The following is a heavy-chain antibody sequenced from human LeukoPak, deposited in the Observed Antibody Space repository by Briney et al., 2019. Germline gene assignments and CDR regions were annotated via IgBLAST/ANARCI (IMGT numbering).Heavy chain of an antibody. CDR1: GFTVSSNY. Sequence: GGSLRLSCAASGFTVSSNYMSWVRQAPGKGLEWVSVIYSGGSTYYADSVKGRFTISRDNSKNTLYLQMNSLRAEDTAVYYCARDLTGTTYYYGMDVWGQGTTVTVSS. CDR2: IYSGGST. CDR3: ARDLTGTTYYYGMDV. J-gene: IGHJ6*02. D-gene: IGHD1-20*01. V-gene: IGHV3-66*01.